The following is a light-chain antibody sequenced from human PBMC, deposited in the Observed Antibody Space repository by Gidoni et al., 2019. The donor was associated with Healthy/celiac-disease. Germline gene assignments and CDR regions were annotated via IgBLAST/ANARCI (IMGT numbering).Light chain of an antibody. CDR3: QQRSNWPLT. J-gene: IGKJ4*01. Sequence: DIVLTQSPATLSLSPGERATLSCSTRQSVSSYLAWYQQKPGQPPRLLIYDASNRATGIPARFSGSGSGTDFTLTISSLEPEDFAVYCCQQRSNWPLTFGGGTKVEIK. CDR1: QSVSSY. CDR2: DAS. V-gene: IGKV3-11*01.